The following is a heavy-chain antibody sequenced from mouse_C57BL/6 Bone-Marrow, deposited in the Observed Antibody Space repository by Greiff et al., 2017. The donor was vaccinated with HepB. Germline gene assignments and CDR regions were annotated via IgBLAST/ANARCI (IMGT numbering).Heavy chain of an antibody. D-gene: IGHD2-10*01. CDR2: IYPRSGNT. CDR1: GYTFTSYG. CDR3: ARSLLYYFDY. J-gene: IGHJ2*01. V-gene: IGHV1-81*01. Sequence: VQVVESGAELARPGASVKLSCKASGYTFTSYGISWVKQRTGQGLEWIGEIYPRSGNTYYNEKFKGKATLTADKSSSTAYMELRSLTSEDSAVYFCARSLLYYFDYWRQGTTLTVSS.